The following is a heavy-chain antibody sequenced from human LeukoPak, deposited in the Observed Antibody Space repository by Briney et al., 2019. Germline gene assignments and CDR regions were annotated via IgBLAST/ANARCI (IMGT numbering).Heavy chain of an antibody. D-gene: IGHD3-16*01. V-gene: IGHV5-51*01. CDR2: IYPGDSDI. Sequence: GESLKISCKGSGYSFTSYWIGWVRQMPGKGLEWMGTIYPGDSDIRYSPSFQGQVTISADKSISTAYLQWSSLKASDTAMYYCARLSLYVWGSYRRPGSFDYWGQGTLVTVSS. CDR1: GYSFTSYW. J-gene: IGHJ4*02. CDR3: ARLSLYVWGSYRRPGSFDY.